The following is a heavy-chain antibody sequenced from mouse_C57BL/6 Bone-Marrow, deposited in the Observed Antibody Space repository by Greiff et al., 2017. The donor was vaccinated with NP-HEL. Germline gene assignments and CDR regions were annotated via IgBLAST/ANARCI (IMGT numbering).Heavy chain of an antibody. CDR1: GFNIKDDY. CDR3: AMAYYSNPRWFAY. Sequence: DVKLQESGAELVRPGASVKLSCTDSGFNIKDDYMHWVKQRPEQGLEWIGWIDPENGDTEYASKFQGKATITADTSSSTAYMQLNSLTSEDSAVYFCAMAYYSNPRWFAYWGQGTLVTVSA. J-gene: IGHJ3*01. CDR2: IDPENGDT. D-gene: IGHD2-5*01. V-gene: IGHV14-4*01.